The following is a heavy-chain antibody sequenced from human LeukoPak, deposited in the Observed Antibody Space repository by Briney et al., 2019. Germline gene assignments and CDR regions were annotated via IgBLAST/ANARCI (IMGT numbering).Heavy chain of an antibody. D-gene: IGHD2-2*02. J-gene: IGHJ6*02. V-gene: IGHV4-34*01. Sequence: PSETLSLTCAVYGGSFSGYHWSWIRQPPGKGLEWIGEINHSGSTNYNPSLKSRVTISVDTSKNQFSLKLSSVTAADTAVYYCARGKGYCSSTSCYTPRWENYYYYYGMDVWGQGTTVTVSS. CDR3: ARGKGYCSSTSCYTPRWENYYYYYGMDV. CDR1: GGSFSGYH. CDR2: INHSGST.